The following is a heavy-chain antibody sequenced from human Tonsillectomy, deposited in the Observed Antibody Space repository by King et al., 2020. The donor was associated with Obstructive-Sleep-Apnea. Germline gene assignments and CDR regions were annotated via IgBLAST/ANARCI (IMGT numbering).Heavy chain of an antibody. CDR1: GFTFSSYG. Sequence: VQLVESGGGVVQPGGSLRLSCAASGFTFSSYGMHWVRQAPGKGLEWVAFIRYDGSNKYYADSVKGRFTISRDNSKNTLYLQMNSLRAEDTAVYYCAKDWLSGLAAVLNPEFDYWGQGTLVTVSS. D-gene: IGHD6-13*01. CDR3: AKDWLSGLAAVLNPEFDY. J-gene: IGHJ4*02. CDR2: IRYDGSNK. V-gene: IGHV3-30*02.